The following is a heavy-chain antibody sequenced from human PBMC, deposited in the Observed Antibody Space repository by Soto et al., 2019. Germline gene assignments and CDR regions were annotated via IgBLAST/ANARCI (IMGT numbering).Heavy chain of an antibody. CDR1: GGSISSYY. D-gene: IGHD5-12*01. V-gene: IGHV4-59*01. CDR3: EREASGQRGGMDV. CDR2: IYYSGST. J-gene: IGHJ6*02. Sequence: PSETLSLTCTVSGGSISSYYWSWIRQPPGKGLEWIGYIYYSGSTNYNPSLKSRVTISVDTSKNQFSLKLSSVTAADTAVYYCEREASGQRGGMDVWGQGTTVTVSS.